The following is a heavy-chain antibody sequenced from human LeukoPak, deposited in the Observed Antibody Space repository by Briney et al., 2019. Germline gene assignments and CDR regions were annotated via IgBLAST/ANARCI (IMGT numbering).Heavy chain of an antibody. CDR1: GFTLSNYW. CDR2: ISSDGSTT. CDR3: ARTGSSGYYSY. Sequence: GGSLRLSCAASGFTLSNYWMHWVRQAPGKGLVWVSRISSDGSTTSYADSVKGRFTISRDNAKNTLSLQMNSLRAEDSAVYYCARTGSSGYYSYWGQGTLVTVSS. D-gene: IGHD3-22*01. V-gene: IGHV3-74*01. J-gene: IGHJ4*02.